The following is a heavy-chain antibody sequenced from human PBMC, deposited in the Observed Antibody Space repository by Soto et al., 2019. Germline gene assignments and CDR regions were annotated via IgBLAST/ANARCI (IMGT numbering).Heavy chain of an antibody. V-gene: IGHV4-59*08. Sequence: QVQLQESGPGLVRPSETLSLTCSVSGGSITTYYWSWIRQPPGKGLEWIGYIHYSENTNYNPYFKGRVPISVDTSKNQLSLKLRSVTAADTAVYYCARLNTQTGLNDAFDIGGQGTMVTVSS. CDR2: IHYSENT. J-gene: IGHJ3*02. CDR3: ARLNTQTGLNDAFDI. CDR1: GGSITTYY.